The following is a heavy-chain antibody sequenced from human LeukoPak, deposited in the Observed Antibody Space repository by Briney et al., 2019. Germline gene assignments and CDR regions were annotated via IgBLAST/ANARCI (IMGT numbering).Heavy chain of an antibody. V-gene: IGHV1-69*13. D-gene: IGHD6-19*01. CDR2: IIPIFGTA. CDR3: ARDRDSSGWYHYYYGMDV. J-gene: IGHJ6*02. Sequence: SVKVSCKASGGTFSSYAISWERQAPGQGLEWMGGIIPIFGTANYAQKFQGRVTITADESTSTAYMELSSLRSEDTAVYYCARDRDSSGWYHYYYGMDVWGQGTTVTVSS. CDR1: GGTFSSYA.